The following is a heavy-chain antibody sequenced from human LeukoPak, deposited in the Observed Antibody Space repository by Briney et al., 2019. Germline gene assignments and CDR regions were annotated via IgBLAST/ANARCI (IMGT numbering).Heavy chain of an antibody. CDR3: ARDGRLYYYDSSGYYHTSGWFDH. V-gene: IGHV3-21*01. D-gene: IGHD3-22*01. Sequence: GGSLRLSCAASGFTFSSYSMNWVRQAPGKGLEWVSSINSSSSYIYYADPAKGRFTISRDNAKNSLYLQMNSLRAEDTAVYYCARDGRLYYYDSSGYYHTSGWFDHWGQGTLVTVSS. CDR2: INSSSSYI. CDR1: GFTFSSYS. J-gene: IGHJ5*02.